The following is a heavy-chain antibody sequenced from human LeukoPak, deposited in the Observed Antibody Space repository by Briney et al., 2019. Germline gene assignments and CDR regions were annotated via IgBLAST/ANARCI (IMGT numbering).Heavy chain of an antibody. CDR1: GYTFTSYG. CDR3: ASLNSSGSED. Sequence: ASVKVSCKASGYTFTSYGISWVRQAPGQGLEWMGGINPIFGIANYAQKFQGRVTITADKSTSTAYMELSSLRSEDTAVYYCASLNSSGSEDWGQGTLVTVSS. CDR2: INPIFGIA. D-gene: IGHD3-22*01. V-gene: IGHV1-69*10. J-gene: IGHJ4*02.